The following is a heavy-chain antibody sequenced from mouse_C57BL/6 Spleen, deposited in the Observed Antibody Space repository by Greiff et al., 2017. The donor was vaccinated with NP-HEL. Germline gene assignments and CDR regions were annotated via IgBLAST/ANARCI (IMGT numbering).Heavy chain of an antibody. V-gene: IGHV5-9-1*02. D-gene: IGHD2-1*01. J-gene: IGHJ2*01. CDR2: ISSGGDYI. Sequence: EVMLVESGEGLVKPGGSLKLSCAASGFTFSSYAMSWVRQTPEKRLEWVAYISSGGDYIYYADTVKGRFTISRDNARNTLYLQMSSLKSEDTAMYYCTRRGDYGTLFDYWGQGTTLTVSS. CDR3: TRRGDYGTLFDY. CDR1: GFTFSSYA.